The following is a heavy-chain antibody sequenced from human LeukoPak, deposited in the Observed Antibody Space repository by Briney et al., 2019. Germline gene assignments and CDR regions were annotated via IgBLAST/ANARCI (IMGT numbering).Heavy chain of an antibody. CDR3: ARWVVPTDAFDI. J-gene: IGHJ3*02. CDR1: GGSFSGYY. Sequence: SETLSLTCAVYGGSFSGYYWSWIRQPPGKGLEWIGEINHSGSTNYNPSLKSRVTISVDTSKNQFSLKLSSVTAADTAVYYCARWVVPTDAFDIWGQGTMVTVSS. V-gene: IGHV4-34*01. D-gene: IGHD2-15*01. CDR2: INHSGST.